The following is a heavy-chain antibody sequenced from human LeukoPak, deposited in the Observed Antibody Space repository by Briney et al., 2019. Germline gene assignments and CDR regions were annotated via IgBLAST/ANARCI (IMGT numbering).Heavy chain of an antibody. CDR3: ARDRRVRGVMGIYYYGMDV. CDR2: IYTSGSP. J-gene: IGHJ6*02. V-gene: IGHV4-4*07. D-gene: IGHD3-10*01. Sequence: SSETLSLTCIVSGGSISSYYWSWIRQPAGKGPEWIGHIYTSGSPNYNPSLKSRVTISVDTSKNQFSLKLSSVTAADTAVYYCARDRRVRGVMGIYYYGMDVWGQGTTVTVSS. CDR1: GGSISSYY.